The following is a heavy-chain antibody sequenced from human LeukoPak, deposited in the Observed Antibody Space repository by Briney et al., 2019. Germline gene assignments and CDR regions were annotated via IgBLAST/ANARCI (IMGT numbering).Heavy chain of an antibody. J-gene: IGHJ4*02. CDR3: AKAGGYYDSSGYSLDY. V-gene: IGHV3-33*06. Sequence: PGRSLRLSCAASGFTFSSYGMHWVRQAPGKGLEWVAVIWYDGSNKYYADSVKGRFTISRDNSKNTLYLQMNSLRAEDTAVYYCAKAGGYYDSSGYSLDYWGQGTLVTVSS. CDR1: GFTFSSYG. CDR2: IWYDGSNK. D-gene: IGHD3-22*01.